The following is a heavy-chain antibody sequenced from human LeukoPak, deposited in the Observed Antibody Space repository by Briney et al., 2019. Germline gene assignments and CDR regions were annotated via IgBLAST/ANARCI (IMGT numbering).Heavy chain of an antibody. V-gene: IGHV1-69*06. CDR2: IIPIFGTA. CDR3: ASTRDGYNWLFAVGRAFDI. D-gene: IGHD5-24*01. Sequence: ASVKVSCKASGGTFSSYAISWVRQAPGQGLEWMGGIIPIFGTANYAQKFQGRVTITADKSTSTAYMELSSLRSEDTAVYYCASTRDGYNWLFAVGRAFDIWGQGTMVTVSS. J-gene: IGHJ3*02. CDR1: GGTFSSYA.